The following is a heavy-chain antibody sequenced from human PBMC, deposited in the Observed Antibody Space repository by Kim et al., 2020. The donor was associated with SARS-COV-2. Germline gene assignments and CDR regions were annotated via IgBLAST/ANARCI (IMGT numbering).Heavy chain of an antibody. CDR1: GYTFTSYY. D-gene: IGHD1-26*01. CDR2: INPSGGST. CDR3: ARDIRGAGGGSYYLDY. Sequence: ASVKVSCKASGYTFTSYYMHWVRQAPGQGLEWMGKINPSGGSTSYAQKYQGRVTMTRDTSTSTVYMELSSLRSEDTAVYYCARDIRGAGGGSYYLDYWGQGTLVTVSS. V-gene: IGHV1-46*01. J-gene: IGHJ4*02.